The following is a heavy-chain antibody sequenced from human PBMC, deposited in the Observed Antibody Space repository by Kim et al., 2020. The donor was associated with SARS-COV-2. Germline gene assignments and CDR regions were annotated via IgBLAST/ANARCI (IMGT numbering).Heavy chain of an antibody. Sequence: GGSLRLSCAASGFTFSSYDMSWVRQAPGKGLEWVSVIYSGGSSTYYADSVKGRFTISRDNSKNTLYLQMNSLRAEDTAVYYCVVAATQFDYWGQGTLVTVSS. J-gene: IGHJ4*02. CDR3: VVAATQFDY. V-gene: IGHV3-23*03. CDR2: IYSGGSST. CDR1: GFTFSSYD. D-gene: IGHD2-15*01.